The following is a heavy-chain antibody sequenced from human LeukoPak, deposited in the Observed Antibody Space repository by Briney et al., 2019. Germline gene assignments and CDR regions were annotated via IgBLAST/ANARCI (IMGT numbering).Heavy chain of an antibody. CDR1: GFTFSSYA. CDR2: ISGSGGST. CDR3: AKVGGPFDWLSPIDY. J-gene: IGHJ4*02. V-gene: IGHV3-23*01. D-gene: IGHD3-9*01. Sequence: GGSLRLSCAASGFTFSSYAMSWVRRAPGKGLEWVSAISGSGGSTYYADSVKGRFTISRDNSKNTLYLQMNSLRAEDTAVYYCAKVGGPFDWLSPIDYWGQGTLVTVSS.